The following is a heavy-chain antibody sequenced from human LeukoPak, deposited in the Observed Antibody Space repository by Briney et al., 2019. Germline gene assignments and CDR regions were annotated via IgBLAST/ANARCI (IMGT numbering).Heavy chain of an antibody. D-gene: IGHD3-22*01. Sequence: SETLSLTCTVSGGSISSSSYYWGWIRQPPGKGLEWIGSIYYSGSTYYNPSLKSRVTISVDTSKNQFSLKLSSATAADTAVYYCARDVHYDSSGKQIPLNWGQGTLVTVSS. CDR2: IYYSGST. CDR3: ARDVHYDSSGKQIPLN. V-gene: IGHV4-39*07. CDR1: GGSISSSSYY. J-gene: IGHJ4*02.